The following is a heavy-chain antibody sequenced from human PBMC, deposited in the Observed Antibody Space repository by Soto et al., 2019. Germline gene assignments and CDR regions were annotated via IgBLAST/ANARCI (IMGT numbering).Heavy chain of an antibody. CDR3: AREVYGDYYYYYGMDV. Sequence: ASVKVSCKASGYTFTGYYMHWVRRAPGQGLEWMGWINPNSGGTNYAQKFQGRVTMTRDTSISTAYMELSRLRSDDTAVYYCAREVYGDYYYYYGMDVWGQGATVTVSS. CDR1: GYTFTGYY. CDR2: INPNSGGT. V-gene: IGHV1-2*02. J-gene: IGHJ6*02. D-gene: IGHD4-17*01.